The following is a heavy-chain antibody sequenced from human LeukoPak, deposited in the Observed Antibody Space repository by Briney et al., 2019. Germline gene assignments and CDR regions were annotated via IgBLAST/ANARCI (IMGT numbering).Heavy chain of an antibody. CDR2: INHSGST. D-gene: IGHD6-19*01. CDR3: ARSSSGNFDY. V-gene: IGHV4-34*01. Sequence: SETLSLTCAVYGGSFSGYYWSWIRQPPGKGLEWIGEINHSGSTNYNPSLKSRVTILVDTSKNQFSLKLSSVTAADTAVYYCARSSSGNFDYWGQGTLVTVSS. J-gene: IGHJ4*02. CDR1: GGSFSGYY.